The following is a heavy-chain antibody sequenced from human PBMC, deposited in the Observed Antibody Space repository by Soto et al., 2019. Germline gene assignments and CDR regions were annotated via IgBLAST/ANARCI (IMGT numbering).Heavy chain of an antibody. CDR2: INPSGGST. Sequence: ASVKVSCKASGYTFTGYYMHWVRQAPGQGLEWMGIINPSGGSTSYAQKFQGRVTMTRDTSTSTVYMELSSLRSEDTAVYYCARDLVNVVVVAPILDVWGKGTTVTVSS. CDR1: GYTFTGYY. CDR3: ARDLVNVVVVAPILDV. D-gene: IGHD2-15*01. V-gene: IGHV1-46*03. J-gene: IGHJ6*04.